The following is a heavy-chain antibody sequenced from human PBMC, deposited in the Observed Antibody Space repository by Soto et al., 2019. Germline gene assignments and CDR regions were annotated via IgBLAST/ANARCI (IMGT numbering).Heavy chain of an antibody. V-gene: IGHV1-3*01. D-gene: IGHD3-10*01. CDR3: ARNGDTIVRGVTGWFDP. CDR1: GYTFTSYA. Sequence: QVQLVQSGAEVKKPGASVKVSCKASGYTFTSYAMHWVRQAPGQRLEWMGWINAGNGNTKYSQKFQGRVTITRDTSASTAYMGLSSPRSGDTAVYYCARNGDTIVRGVTGWFDPWGQGTLVTVSS. CDR2: INAGNGNT. J-gene: IGHJ5*02.